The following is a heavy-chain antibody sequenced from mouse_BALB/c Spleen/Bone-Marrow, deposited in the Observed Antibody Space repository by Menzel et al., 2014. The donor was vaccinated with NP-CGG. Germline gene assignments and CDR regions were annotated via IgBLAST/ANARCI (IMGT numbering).Heavy chain of an antibody. V-gene: IGHV8-12*01. CDR2: IYWDDDK. Sequence: QVTLKESGPGILQPSQTLSLTCSFSGFSLTTSGMGVSWIRQPSGKGLEWLAHIYWDDDKRYNPSLKSRLTISKDTSSNQVFLKITSVATADTATYYCARRLGHYDYDGFAYWGQGTLVTVSA. CDR3: ARRLGHYDYDGFAY. D-gene: IGHD2-4*01. J-gene: IGHJ3*01. CDR1: GFSLTTSGMG.